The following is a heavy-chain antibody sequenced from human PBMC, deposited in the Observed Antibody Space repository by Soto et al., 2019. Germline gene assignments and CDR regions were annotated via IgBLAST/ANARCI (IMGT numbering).Heavy chain of an antibody. J-gene: IGHJ4*02. CDR3: ARVTGGQMLLPDY. V-gene: IGHV3-74*01. CDR1: GFTFRAYW. Sequence: PGGSLRLSCSVSGFTFRAYWMHWVRQVPGKGLVCVSRINDDGSRTIYADSVKGRFTISRDNAKNTLYLQMNSLRAEDTAVYFCARVTGGQMLLPDYWGQGTLVTVYS. CDR2: INDDGSRT. D-gene: IGHD3-16*01.